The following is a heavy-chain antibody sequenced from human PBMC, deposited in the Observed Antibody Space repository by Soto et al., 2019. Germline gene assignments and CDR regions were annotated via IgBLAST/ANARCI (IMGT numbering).Heavy chain of an antibody. D-gene: IGHD6-13*01. CDR2: ISSSGSTI. J-gene: IGHJ6*03. V-gene: IGHV3-11*01. CDR3: ASIAAAGSIYYYYYYMDV. Sequence: GGSLRLSCAASGFTFSDYYMSWIRQAPGKGLEWVSYISSSGSTIYYADSVKGRFTISRDNAKNSLYLQMNSLRAEDTAVYYCASIAAAGSIYYYYYYMDVWGKGTTVTVAS. CDR1: GFTFSDYY.